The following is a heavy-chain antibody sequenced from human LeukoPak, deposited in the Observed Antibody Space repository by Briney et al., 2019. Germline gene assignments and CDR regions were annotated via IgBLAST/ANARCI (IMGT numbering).Heavy chain of an antibody. CDR3: ARDLPDSRSKRTDAFDI. D-gene: IGHD2-2*01. CDR1: RFTFSSYE. Sequence: GGSLRLSCAASRFTFSSYEMNWVRQAPGKGLEWVSYISSSGSTIYYADSVKGRFTISRDNAKNSLYLQMNSLRAEDTAVYYCARDLPDSRSKRTDAFDIWGQGTMVTVSS. V-gene: IGHV3-48*03. CDR2: ISSSGSTI. J-gene: IGHJ3*02.